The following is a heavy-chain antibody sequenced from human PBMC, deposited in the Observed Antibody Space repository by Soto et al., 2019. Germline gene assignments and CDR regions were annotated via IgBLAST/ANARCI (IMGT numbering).Heavy chain of an antibody. V-gene: IGHV4-30-4*01. D-gene: IGHD4-17*01. CDR1: GGSINSGDYC. J-gene: IGHJ4*02. Sequence: SQTLSLTCAVSGGSINSGDYCWSWIRQPPGRGLEWIGHIHDSGNTYYSPSLKSRITISLDTSKNQFSLNLQSVTAADTAVYYCARASGGDYGDYVSLFDYWGRGTLVTVSS. CDR3: ARASGGDYGDYVSLFDY. CDR2: IHDSGNT.